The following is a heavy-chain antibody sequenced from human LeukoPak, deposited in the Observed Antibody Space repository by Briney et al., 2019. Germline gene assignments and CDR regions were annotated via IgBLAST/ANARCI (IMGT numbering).Heavy chain of an antibody. J-gene: IGHJ5*01. V-gene: IGHV3-30*04. CDR1: GFTFSSYA. D-gene: IGHD3-3*01. CDR3: ARGSAFAPTSPNHW. CDR2: ISYDGSNK. Sequence: GGSLRLSCAASGFTFSSYAMHWVRQAPGKGLEWVAVISYDGSNKYYADSVKGRFTISRDNSKNTLYLQMNSLRAEDTAVYYCARGSAFAPTSPNHW.